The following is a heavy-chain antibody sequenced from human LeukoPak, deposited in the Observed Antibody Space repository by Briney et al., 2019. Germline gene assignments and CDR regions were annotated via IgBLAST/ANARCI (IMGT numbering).Heavy chain of an antibody. Sequence: SETLSLTCNVSGDSISTYHWNWIRKPPGRGLEWIGYMQSTGNSNYNPSLKSRVSMSVDTSKNRIVLNLSSVTAADTAVYYCVRDKRHSYGRYFDHWGQGLLVTVSS. CDR1: GDSISTYH. V-gene: IGHV4-59*01. CDR3: VRDKRHSYGRYFDH. CDR2: MQSTGNS. D-gene: IGHD5-18*01. J-gene: IGHJ4*02.